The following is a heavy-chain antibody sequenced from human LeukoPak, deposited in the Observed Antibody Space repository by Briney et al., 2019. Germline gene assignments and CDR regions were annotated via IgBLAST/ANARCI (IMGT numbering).Heavy chain of an antibody. CDR1: GGSISSYY. Sequence: SETLSLTCTISGGSISSYYWSSVRQPPGKGLEWLGDINHSGNTNYNPSLNYNPSLKSPVTISVDTSKNQFFLKLRSVTAAARGVYYCAKGVWLARDYWGQGTLVTVSS. CDR3: AKGVWLARDY. CDR2: INHSGNT. D-gene: IGHD6-19*01. J-gene: IGHJ4*02. V-gene: IGHV4-59*01.